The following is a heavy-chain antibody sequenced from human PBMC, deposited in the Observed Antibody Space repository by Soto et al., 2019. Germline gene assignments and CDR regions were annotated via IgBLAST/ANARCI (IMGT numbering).Heavy chain of an antibody. CDR3: ARYPNPTVAGLPFDF. J-gene: IGHJ4*02. CDR1: GFSFSTYW. D-gene: IGHD6-19*01. Sequence: GSLRLSCVASGFSFSTYWMSCVRQAPGKGLECVANTREDGSQKYYVDSVKGRFTISRDNAKNSLYLQMNSLKAEDTAVYYCARYPNPTVAGLPFDFWGQGTLVTVSS. V-gene: IGHV3-7*03. CDR2: TREDGSQK.